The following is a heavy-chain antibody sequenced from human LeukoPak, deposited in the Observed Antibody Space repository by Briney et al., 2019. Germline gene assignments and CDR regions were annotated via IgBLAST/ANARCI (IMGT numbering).Heavy chain of an antibody. V-gene: IGHV3-48*01. CDR2: ISSSSSTI. D-gene: IGHD4/OR15-4a*01. J-gene: IGHJ4*02. Sequence: GGSLRLSCAASGFTFSSYSMNWVRQAPGKGLEWVSYISSSSSTIYYADSVKGRFTNSRDNAKNSLYLQMNSLRAEDTAVYYCARDLTADYWGQGTLVTVSS. CDR3: ARDLTADY. CDR1: GFTFSSYS.